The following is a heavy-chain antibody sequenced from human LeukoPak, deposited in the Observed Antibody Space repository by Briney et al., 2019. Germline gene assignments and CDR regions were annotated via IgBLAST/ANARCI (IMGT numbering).Heavy chain of an antibody. CDR3: ASLTVIYS. J-gene: IGHJ5*02. CDR1: GYIFTDYN. V-gene: IGHV1-2*02. Sequence: ASVKVSCKASGYIFTDYNIHWVRQAPGQGLEWMGWLDPKNGDTKYVQKFQGRVTMTRDTSINTAYMEVDSLISDDTAVYYCASLTVIYSWGQGTLVTVSS. CDR2: LDPKNGDT. D-gene: IGHD4-11*01.